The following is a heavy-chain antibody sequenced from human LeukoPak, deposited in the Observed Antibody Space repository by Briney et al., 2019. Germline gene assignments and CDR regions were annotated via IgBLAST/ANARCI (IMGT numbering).Heavy chain of an antibody. V-gene: IGHV3-7*01. CDR1: GFTHSNYW. CDR2: INEEASPI. Sequence: GGSLRLSRAGTGFTHSNYWMNWVRQAPGKGLERMVNINEEASPINYGESVKGRFTMSRDNANNSVYLQMDNLRTVDTAVYYCGGSSGWLCDYCGQGILLAVSP. J-gene: IGHJ4*02. D-gene: IGHD6-19*01. CDR3: GGSSGWLCDY.